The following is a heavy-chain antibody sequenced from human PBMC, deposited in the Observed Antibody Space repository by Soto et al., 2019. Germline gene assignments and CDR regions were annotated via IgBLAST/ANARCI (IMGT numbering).Heavy chain of an antibody. D-gene: IGHD6-6*01. J-gene: IGHJ6*02. CDR2: ISAYNGNT. V-gene: IGHV1-18*01. Sequence: QVQLVQSGAEVKKPGASVKVSCKASGYTFTSYGISWVRQAPGQGRELMGWISAYNGNTNYAQKLQGRVTMTTDTSTSTAYMELRSLRSDDTAVYYCARDKGRGAARPGPYGMDVWGQGTTVTVSS. CDR1: GYTFTSYG. CDR3: ARDKGRGAARPGPYGMDV.